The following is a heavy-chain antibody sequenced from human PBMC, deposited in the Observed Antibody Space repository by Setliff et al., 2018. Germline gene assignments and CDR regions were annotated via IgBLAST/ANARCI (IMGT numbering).Heavy chain of an antibody. CDR1: GYTFTSYG. V-gene: IGHV1-18*01. D-gene: IGHD2-8*01. J-gene: IGHJ4*02. CDR3: SRLVRFCTRTTCQRLSGDDF. CDR2: INTYNGDT. Sequence: ASVKVSCKASGYTFTSYGISWVRQAPGRGLEWMAYINTYNGDTYYAPRLQDRVTLTADTSTNTAYMELRSLISDDTAVYYCSRLVRFCTRTTCQRLSGDDFWGQGTLVTVSS.